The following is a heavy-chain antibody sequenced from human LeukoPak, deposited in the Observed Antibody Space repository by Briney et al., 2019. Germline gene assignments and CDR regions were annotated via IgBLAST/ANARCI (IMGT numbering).Heavy chain of an antibody. CDR3: ARIFGYDFWSGYYIHYYYYMDV. Sequence: SETLSLTCTVSGGSISSYYWSWIRQPPGKGLEWIGYIYYSGSTYYNPSLKSRVTISVDTSKNQFSLKLSSVTAADTAVYYCARIFGYDFWSGYYIHYYYYMDVWGKGTTVTVSS. D-gene: IGHD3-3*01. CDR1: GGSISSYY. V-gene: IGHV4-59*12. J-gene: IGHJ6*03. CDR2: IYYSGST.